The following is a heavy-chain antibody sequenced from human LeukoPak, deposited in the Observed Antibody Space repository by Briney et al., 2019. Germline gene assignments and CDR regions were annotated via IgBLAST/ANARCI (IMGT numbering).Heavy chain of an antibody. Sequence: GASVKVSCKASGYTFTSYGISWVRQAPGQGLEWMGWISAYNGNTNYAQKLQGRVTMTTDTSTSTAYMELRSLRSDDTAVYYCARDLAVGDFWSLYYRWFDPWGQGTLVTVSS. CDR1: GYTFTSYG. V-gene: IGHV1-18*01. J-gene: IGHJ5*02. D-gene: IGHD3-3*01. CDR3: ARDLAVGDFWSLYYRWFDP. CDR2: ISAYNGNT.